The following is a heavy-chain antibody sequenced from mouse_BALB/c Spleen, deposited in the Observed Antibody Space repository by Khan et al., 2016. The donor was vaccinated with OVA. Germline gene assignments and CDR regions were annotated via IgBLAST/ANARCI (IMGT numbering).Heavy chain of an antibody. V-gene: IGHV1-77*01. Sequence: QVQLQQSGAELARPGASVKLSCKASGYTFTDFYINWVKQRTGQDLEWIGDIYPGSGNTYYNEKFKGKAKLTADKSSSTAYMQLSSLTSEDSEVYFCARSGTGSFAYWGQGTLVTVSA. CDR3: ARSGTGSFAY. D-gene: IGHD4-1*01. J-gene: IGHJ3*01. CDR2: IYPGSGNT. CDR1: GYTFTDFY.